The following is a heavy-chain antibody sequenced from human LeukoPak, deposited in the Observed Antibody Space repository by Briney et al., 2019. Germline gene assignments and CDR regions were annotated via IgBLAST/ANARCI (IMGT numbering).Heavy chain of an antibody. D-gene: IGHD6-19*01. CDR1: GGSISSGSYY. CDR2: IYTSGST. CDR3: ARAGNSGWYLVNWFDP. Sequence: SETLSLTCTVSGGSISSGSYYWSWIRQPAGKGLEWIGRIYTSGSTNYNPSLKSRVTISVDTSKNQFSLKLSSVTAADTAVYYCARAGNSGWYLVNWFDPWGQGTLVTVSS. J-gene: IGHJ5*02. V-gene: IGHV4-61*02.